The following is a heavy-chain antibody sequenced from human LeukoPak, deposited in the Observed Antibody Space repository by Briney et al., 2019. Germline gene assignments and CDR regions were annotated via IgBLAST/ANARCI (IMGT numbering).Heavy chain of an antibody. J-gene: IGHJ4*02. CDR2: ILGSGGST. D-gene: IGHD3-9*01. Sequence: GASMRLSCAASGFTFSNYAMSWVRQAPGKGLEWVSAILGSGGSTYYADSVKGRFTVSRDNSKSTLYLQMNSLRAEDTALYYCAKWGDYDVLTGYYVPDYWGQGTLVTVSS. V-gene: IGHV3-23*01. CDR1: GFTFSNYA. CDR3: AKWGDYDVLTGYYVPDY.